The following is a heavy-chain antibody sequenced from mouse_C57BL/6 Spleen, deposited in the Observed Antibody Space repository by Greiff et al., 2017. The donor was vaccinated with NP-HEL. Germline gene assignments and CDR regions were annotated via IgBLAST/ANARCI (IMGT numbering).Heavy chain of an antibody. J-gene: IGHJ4*01. V-gene: IGHV5-17*01. CDR2: ISSGSSTI. Sequence: EVHLVESGGGLVKPGGSLKLSCAASGFTFSDYGMHWVRQAPEKGLEWVAYISSGSSTIYYADTVKGRFTISRDNAKNTLFLQMTSLRSEDTAMYYCARSMVTTGAMDYWGQGTSVTVSS. D-gene: IGHD2-2*01. CDR1: GFTFSDYG. CDR3: ARSMVTTGAMDY.